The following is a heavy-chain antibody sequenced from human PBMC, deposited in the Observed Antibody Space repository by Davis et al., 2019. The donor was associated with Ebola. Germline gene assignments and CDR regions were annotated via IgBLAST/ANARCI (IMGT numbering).Heavy chain of an antibody. CDR1: GGSFSGYY. CDR2: INHSGST. Sequence: SETLSLTCAVYGGSFSGYYWSWIRQPPGRGLEWIGEINHSGSTNYNPSLKSRVTISVDTSKNQFSLKLSSVTAADTAVYYCASSIAARRDDAFDIWGQGTMVTVSS. V-gene: IGHV4-34*01. CDR3: ASSIAARRDDAFDI. J-gene: IGHJ3*02. D-gene: IGHD6-6*01.